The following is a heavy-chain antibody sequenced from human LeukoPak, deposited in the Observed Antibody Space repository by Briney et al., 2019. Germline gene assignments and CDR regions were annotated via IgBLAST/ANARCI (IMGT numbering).Heavy chain of an antibody. J-gene: IGHJ4*02. CDR2: IYYSGSGST. CDR3: ARELRGGYNYLGY. V-gene: IGHV4-61*08. CDR1: SGSISSGGYF. D-gene: IGHD5-24*01. Sequence: SETLSLTCTVSSGSISSGGYFWNWIRQPPGEGLEWIGYIYYSGSGSTNYNPSLKSRVTISVDTSKNQFSLKLSSVTAADTAVYYCARELRGGYNYLGYWGQGSLVTVSS.